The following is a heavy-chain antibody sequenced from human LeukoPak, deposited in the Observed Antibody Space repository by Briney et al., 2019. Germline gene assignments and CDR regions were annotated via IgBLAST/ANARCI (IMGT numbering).Heavy chain of an antibody. D-gene: IGHD2-2*02. V-gene: IGHV3-48*03. CDR1: GFTFSSYE. CDR2: ISSSGSTI. CDR3: ARDRRSSIPVDY. J-gene: IGHJ4*02. Sequence: PGGSLRLSCAASGFTFSSYEMNWVRQAPGKGLEWVSYISSSGSTIYYADSVKGRFTISRDNTKNSLYLQMNSLRAEDTAVYYCARDRRSSIPVDYWGQGTLVTVSS.